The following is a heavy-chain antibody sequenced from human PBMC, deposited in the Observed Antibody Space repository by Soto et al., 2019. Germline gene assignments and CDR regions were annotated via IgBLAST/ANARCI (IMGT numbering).Heavy chain of an antibody. V-gene: IGHV4-31*03. J-gene: IGHJ5*02. CDR3: ARVWTATAGWANWFDR. CDR2: IHYNGGT. CDR1: GGSISGEGYY. Sequence: QVQLQESGPGLVEPSQTLSLTCTVSGGSISGEGYYWSWIRQYSGRGLEWIGYIHYNGGTHYNPSLKSRVIISVPPSKSQFFLNLCSVTPADTAVYYCARVWTATAGWANWFDRCGQRTLVTVSS. D-gene: IGHD6-13*01.